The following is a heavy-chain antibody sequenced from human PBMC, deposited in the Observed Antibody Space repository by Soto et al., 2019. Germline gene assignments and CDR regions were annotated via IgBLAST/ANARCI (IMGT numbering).Heavy chain of an antibody. CDR2: IYYSGST. Sequence: PSETLSLTCTVSVGSISNSSYYWGWIRQPPGKGLEWIGSIYYSGSTYYNPSLKSRVTISVDTSKNQFSLKLSSVTAADTAVYYCARRKVTIFGVVIPYFDYWGQGTLVTVSS. J-gene: IGHJ4*02. D-gene: IGHD3-3*01. CDR1: VGSISNSSYY. CDR3: ARRKVTIFGVVIPYFDY. V-gene: IGHV4-39*01.